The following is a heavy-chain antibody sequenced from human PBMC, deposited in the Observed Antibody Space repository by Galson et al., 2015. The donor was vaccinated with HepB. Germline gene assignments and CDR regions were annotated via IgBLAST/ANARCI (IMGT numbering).Heavy chain of an antibody. J-gene: IGHJ4*02. D-gene: IGHD3-16*01. CDR3: AKVPPEGHDYIWGNYDGLRDY. V-gene: IGHV3-30*18. Sequence: SLRLSCAASGFTFSNYGMHWVRQAPGKGLEWVAVISYDGNNKHYVDSVKGRFTISRDNSKNTLYLQMNSLRVEDTAVYYCAKVPPEGHDYIWGNYDGLRDYWGQGTLVTVSS. CDR2: ISYDGNNK. CDR1: GFTFSNYG.